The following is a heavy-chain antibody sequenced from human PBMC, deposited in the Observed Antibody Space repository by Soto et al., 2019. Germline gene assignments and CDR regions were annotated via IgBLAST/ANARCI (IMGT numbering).Heavy chain of an antibody. CDR2: INPSGGST. V-gene: IGHV1-46*01. CDR1: GYTFTSYY. CDR3: ARLALVTRIFDY. Sequence: GASVKVSCKASGYTFTSYYMHWVRQAPGQGLEWMGIINPSGGSTSYAQKFQGRVTMTRDTSTSTVYMELGSVTAADTAVYYCARLALVTRIFDYWGQGTLVTVSS. D-gene: IGHD2-21*02. J-gene: IGHJ4*02.